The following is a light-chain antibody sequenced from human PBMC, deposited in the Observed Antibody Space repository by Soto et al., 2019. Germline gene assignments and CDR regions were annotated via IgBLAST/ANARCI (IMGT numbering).Light chain of an antibody. Sequence: QLVLTQPPSASGTPGQRVSISCSGSRSNIGTSTVNWYQQLPGMAPKLLIYTNDERPSGVPDRFSGSKSGTSASLAISGLQSEDEADYYCAAWDDSLNGQVFGTGTKVTVL. CDR3: AAWDDSLNGQV. V-gene: IGLV1-44*01. CDR2: TND. CDR1: RSNIGTST. J-gene: IGLJ1*01.